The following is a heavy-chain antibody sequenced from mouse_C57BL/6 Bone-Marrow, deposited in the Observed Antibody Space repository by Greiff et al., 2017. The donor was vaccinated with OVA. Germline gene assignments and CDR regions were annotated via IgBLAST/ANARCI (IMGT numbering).Heavy chain of an antibody. CDR2: IDPEDGET. D-gene: IGHD2-4*01. CDR3: ASLCDYDAFAY. Sequence: EVQLQQSGAELVKPGASVKLSCTASGFNIKDYYMHWVKQRPEQGLEWIGWIDPEDGETKYAAKFQGKATITADTSSNTAYLQLSSLTSEDTAVYFCASLCDYDAFAYWGQGTLVTGAA. V-gene: IGHV14-2*01. CDR1: GFNIKDYY. J-gene: IGHJ3*01.